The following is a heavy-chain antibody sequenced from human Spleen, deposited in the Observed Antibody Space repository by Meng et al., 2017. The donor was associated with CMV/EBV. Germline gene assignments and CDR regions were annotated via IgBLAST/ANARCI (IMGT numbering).Heavy chain of an antibody. CDR2: ITWDSDSI. V-gene: IGHV3-9*01. CDR3: AKDSGQHLGTFFDS. Sequence: SLKISCAASGFTFDDYAMHWVRQIPGKGLEWVSGITWDSDSIGYADSVKGRFTISRENAKNSLFLQMNSLRTEDTALYYCAKDSGQHLGTFFDSLGQGTLVTVSS. J-gene: IGHJ4*02. CDR1: GFTFDDYA. D-gene: IGHD6-13*01.